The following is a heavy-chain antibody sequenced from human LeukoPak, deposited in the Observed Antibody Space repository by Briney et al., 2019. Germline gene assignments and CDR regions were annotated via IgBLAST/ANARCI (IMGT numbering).Heavy chain of an antibody. D-gene: IGHD6-19*01. CDR1: GDSVSSNSAA. Sequence: SQTLSLTCAISGDSVSSNSAAWNWIRQSPSRGLEWLGRTYYRSKWYNDYAVSVKSRITINPDTSKNQFSLQLNSVTPEDTAVYYCARGSSGWYRARTPSRDDAFDIWGQGTMVTVSS. CDR2: TYYRSKWYN. CDR3: ARGSSGWYRARTPSRDDAFDI. V-gene: IGHV6-1*01. J-gene: IGHJ3*02.